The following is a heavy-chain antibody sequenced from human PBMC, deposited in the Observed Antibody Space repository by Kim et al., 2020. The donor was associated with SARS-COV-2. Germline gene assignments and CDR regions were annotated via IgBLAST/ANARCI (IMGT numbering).Heavy chain of an antibody. Sequence: KFQGRVTMTRNTSISTAYMELSSLRSEDTAVYYCARSVLATVVTFDAFDIWGQGTMVTVSS. CDR3: ARSVLATVVTFDAFDI. J-gene: IGHJ3*02. D-gene: IGHD4-17*01. V-gene: IGHV1-8*01.